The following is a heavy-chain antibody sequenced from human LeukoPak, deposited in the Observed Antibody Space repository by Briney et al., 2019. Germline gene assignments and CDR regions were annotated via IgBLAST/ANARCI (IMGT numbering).Heavy chain of an antibody. Sequence: GGSRRLSCAASGFTFSSYWMSWVRQAPGKGLEWVANIKQDGSEKYYVDSVKGRFTISRDNAKNSLYLQMNSLRAEDTAVYYCARSGGNNYHWALDIWGQGTMVTISS. CDR3: ARSGGNNYHWALDI. CDR2: IKQDGSEK. CDR1: GFTFSSYW. V-gene: IGHV3-7*01. D-gene: IGHD1/OR15-1a*01. J-gene: IGHJ3*02.